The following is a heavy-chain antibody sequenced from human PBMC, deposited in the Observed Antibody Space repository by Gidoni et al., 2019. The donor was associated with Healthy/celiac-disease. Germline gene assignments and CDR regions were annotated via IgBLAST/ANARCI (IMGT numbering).Heavy chain of an antibody. V-gene: IGHV3-74*01. CDR3: ARDHRGDGDYPGSYYFDY. Sequence: FTISRDNAKNTLYLQMNSLRAEDTAVYYCARDHRGDGDYPGSYYFDYWGQGTLVTVSS. J-gene: IGHJ4*02. D-gene: IGHD4-17*01.